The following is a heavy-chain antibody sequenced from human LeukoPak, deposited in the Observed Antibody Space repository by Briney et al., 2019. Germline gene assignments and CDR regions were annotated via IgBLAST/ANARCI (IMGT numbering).Heavy chain of an antibody. V-gene: IGHV7-4-1*02. CDR2: INTNTGNP. CDR1: GYTFTSYA. Sequence: ASVKVSCKASGYTFTSYAMNWVRQALGQGLEWMGWINTNTGNPTYAQGFTGRFVFSLDTSVSTAYLQISSLKAEDTAVYYCARNYYGSGSYRGVGYWGQGTLVTVSS. CDR3: ARNYYGSGSYRGVGY. D-gene: IGHD3-10*01. J-gene: IGHJ4*02.